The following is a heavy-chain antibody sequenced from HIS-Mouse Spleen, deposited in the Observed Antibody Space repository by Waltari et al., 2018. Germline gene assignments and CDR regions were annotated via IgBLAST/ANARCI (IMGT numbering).Heavy chain of an antibody. CDR2: ISSSSSYI. D-gene: IGHD1-26*01. Sequence: EVQLVESGGGLVKPGGSLRLSCAASGFTFSSYSMNWVRQAPGEGLEGVASISSSSSYIYYADSVKGRFTISRDNAKNALYLQMNSLRAEDTAVYYCARGGSYSDLDYWGQGTLVTVSS. CDR1: GFTFSSYS. J-gene: IGHJ4*02. V-gene: IGHV3-21*01. CDR3: ARGGSYSDLDY.